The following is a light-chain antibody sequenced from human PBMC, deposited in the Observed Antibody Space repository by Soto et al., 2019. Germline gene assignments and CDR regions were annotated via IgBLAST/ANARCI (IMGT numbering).Light chain of an antibody. V-gene: IGLV2-11*01. CDR2: DAD. Sequence: QSVLTQPRSVSGSPGQSITISCTGTSSDFGDSNFVSWYRQHPGKAPKLLIYDADKRPSGVPDRLSGSKSGKTASLTISGLQAEDEADYYCCSYGGRTTFRVFGGGTKVTVL. J-gene: IGLJ3*02. CDR1: SSDFGDSNF. CDR3: CSYGGRTTFRV.